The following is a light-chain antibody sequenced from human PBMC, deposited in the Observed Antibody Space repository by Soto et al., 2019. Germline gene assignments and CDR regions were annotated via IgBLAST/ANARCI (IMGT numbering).Light chain of an antibody. CDR1: ETLGRNY. CDR2: RIY. V-gene: IGKV3-20*01. CDR3: QQYDNFPQT. Sequence: ETLLTQSPGTLSLSPGERATLSCRATETLGRNYLAWYQQKPGQAPRLLIHRIYIRAAGIPDRCSGSASGTDFTLTISRLEPEDFAMYYCQQYDNFPQTFGRGTKVDIK. J-gene: IGKJ1*01.